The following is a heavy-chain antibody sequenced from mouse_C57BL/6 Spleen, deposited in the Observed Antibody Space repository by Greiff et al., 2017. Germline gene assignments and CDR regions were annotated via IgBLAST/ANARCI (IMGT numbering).Heavy chain of an antibody. J-gene: IGHJ4*01. CDR1: GYTFTSYW. CDR3: ARDYEDGVDYYAMDY. CDR2: INPSTGGT. V-gene: IGHV1-53*01. D-gene: IGHD1-1*01. Sequence: QVQLQQPGTELVKPGASVKLSCKASGYTFTSYWMHWVKQRPGQGLEWIGNINPSTGGTNYTETFKSKATLTVDKSSSTAYMQLTSLTSEDSAVYYCARDYEDGVDYYAMDYWGQGTSVTVSS.